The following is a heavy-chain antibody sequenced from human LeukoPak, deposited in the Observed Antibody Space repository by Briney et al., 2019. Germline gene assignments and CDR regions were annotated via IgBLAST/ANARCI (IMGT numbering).Heavy chain of an antibody. D-gene: IGHD3-22*01. J-gene: IGHJ4*02. CDR1: GGSISGYY. CDR3: ARRPYYYDSSGYYFNY. CDR2: IYTSGST. V-gene: IGHV4-4*07. Sequence: PSETLSLTCTVSGGSISGYYWSWIRQPAGKGLEWIGRIYTSGSTNYNPSLKSRVTISVDTSKNQFSLKLSSVTAADTAVYYCARRPYYYDSSGYYFNYWGQGTLVTVSS.